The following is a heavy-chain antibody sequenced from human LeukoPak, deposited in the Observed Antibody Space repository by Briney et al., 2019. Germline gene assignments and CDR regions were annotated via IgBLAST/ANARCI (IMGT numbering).Heavy chain of an antibody. Sequence: SVKVSCKASGYTFTSYGIIWVRQAPGQGLEWMGWISAYNGNTNYAQKLQGRVTMTTDTSTSTAYMELRSLRSDDTAVYYWARGEVLVWGGPYYYYMDVWGKGTTVTVSS. CDR3: ARGEVLVWGGPYYYYMDV. CDR2: ISAYNGNT. J-gene: IGHJ6*03. D-gene: IGHD2-8*01. CDR1: GYTFTSYG. V-gene: IGHV1-18*01.